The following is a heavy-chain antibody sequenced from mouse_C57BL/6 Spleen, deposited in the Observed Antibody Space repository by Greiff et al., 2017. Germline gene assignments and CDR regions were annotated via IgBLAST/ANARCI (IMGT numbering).Heavy chain of an antibody. V-gene: IGHV1-69*01. CDR2: IDPSDSYT. CDR3: ARSTNWAEFDY. CDR1: GYTFTSYW. Sequence: QVQLQQPGAELVMPGASVKLSCKASGYTFTSYWMHWVKQRPGQGLEWIGEIDPSDSYTNYNQKFKGKSTLTVDKSSSTAYMQLSSLTSEDSAVYYCARSTNWAEFDYWGQGTTLTVSS. J-gene: IGHJ2*01. D-gene: IGHD4-1*01.